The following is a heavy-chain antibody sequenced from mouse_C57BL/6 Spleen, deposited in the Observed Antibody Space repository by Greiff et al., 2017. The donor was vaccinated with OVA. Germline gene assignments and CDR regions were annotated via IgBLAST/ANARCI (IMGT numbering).Heavy chain of an antibody. J-gene: IGHJ3*01. Sequence: VQLQQSGAELVRPGTSVKMSCKASGYTFTNYWIGWAKQRPGHGLEWIGDIYPGGGYTNYNEKFKGKATLTAAKSSSTAYMQVSSLTSEDSAIYYCARWGSGYGFAYWGQGTLVTVSA. V-gene: IGHV1-63*01. D-gene: IGHD3-2*02. CDR3: ARWGSGYGFAY. CDR1: GYTFTNYW. CDR2: IYPGGGYT.